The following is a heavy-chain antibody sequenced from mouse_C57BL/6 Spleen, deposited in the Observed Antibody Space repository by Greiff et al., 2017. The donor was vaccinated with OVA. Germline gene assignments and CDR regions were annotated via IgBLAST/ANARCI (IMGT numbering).Heavy chain of an antibody. Sequence: QVQLQQSGPELVKPGASVKISCKASGYAFSSSWMNWVKQRPGKGLEWIGRIYPGDGDTNYNGKFKGKATLTADKSSSTAYMQLSSLTSEDSAVYFCASEEIYYGNYPHWYFDVWGTGTTVTVSS. V-gene: IGHV1-82*01. CDR2: IYPGDGDT. D-gene: IGHD2-1*01. CDR1: GYAFSSSW. CDR3: ASEEIYYGNYPHWYFDV. J-gene: IGHJ1*03.